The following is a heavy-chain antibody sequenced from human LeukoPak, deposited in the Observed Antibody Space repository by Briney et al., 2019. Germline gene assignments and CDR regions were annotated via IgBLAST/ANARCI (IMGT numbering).Heavy chain of an antibody. CDR3: ARAPYGDYGAYYYYYGMDV. CDR1: SGSISSGVYY. J-gene: IGHJ6*02. D-gene: IGHD4-17*01. CDR2: IYYSGST. Sequence: SETLSLTCPVSSGSISSGVYYWSWIRQHPGKGLEWIGYIYYSGSTYYNPSLKSRVTISVDTSKNQFSLKLSSVTAADTAVYYCARAPYGDYGAYYYYYGMDVWGQGTTVTVSS. V-gene: IGHV4-31*03.